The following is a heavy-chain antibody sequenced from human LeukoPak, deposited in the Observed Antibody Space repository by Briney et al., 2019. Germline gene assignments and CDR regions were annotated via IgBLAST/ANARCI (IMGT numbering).Heavy chain of an antibody. CDR2: TSRGGSDI. V-gene: IGHV3-48*03. D-gene: IGHD2-21*02. J-gene: IGHJ4*02. CDR3: VRARLIRLENFFDY. Sequence: GGSLRPSCATSGFTFSNHEMNWVRQAPGKGLEWVAYTSRGGSDISYADSVKGRFTISTDNANSSLYLQMNSLRAEDTAVYFCVRARLIRLENFFDYWGQGTLVTVSS. CDR1: GFTFSNHE.